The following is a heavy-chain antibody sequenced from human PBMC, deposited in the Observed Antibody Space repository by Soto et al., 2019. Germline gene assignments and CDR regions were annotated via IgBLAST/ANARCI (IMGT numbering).Heavy chain of an antibody. V-gene: IGHV4-59*01. D-gene: IGHD3-3*01. CDR2: IYYSGST. J-gene: IGHJ4*02. Sequence: PSETLSLTCTVSGGSISSYYWSWIRQPPGKGLEWIGYIYYSGSTNYNPSLKSRVTISVDTSKNQFSLKLSSVTAADTAVYYCARSYYDFWSGLINWGQGTLVTVSS. CDR3: ARSYYDFWSGLIN. CDR1: GGSISSYY.